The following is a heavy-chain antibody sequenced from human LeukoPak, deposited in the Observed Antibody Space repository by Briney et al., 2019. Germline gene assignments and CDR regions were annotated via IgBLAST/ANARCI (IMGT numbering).Heavy chain of an antibody. J-gene: IGHJ4*02. CDR2: ISYDGSNK. D-gene: IGHD3-22*01. Sequence: GRSLRLSCAASGFTFSSYGMHWVRQAPGKGLEWVAVISYDGSNKYYADSVKCRLTISRDNSKKTLYLQMNSLRAEDTAVYYCVKAKDLSYYYASSGYDYWGQGTLGTVSS. CDR3: VKAKDLSYYYASSGYDY. CDR1: GFTFSSYG. V-gene: IGHV3-30*18.